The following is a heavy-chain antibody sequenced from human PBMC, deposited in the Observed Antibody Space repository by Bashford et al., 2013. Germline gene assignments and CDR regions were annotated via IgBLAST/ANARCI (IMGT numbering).Heavy chain of an antibody. V-gene: IGHV5-51*01. Sequence: GESLKISCKGSGYTFTKYWIGWVRQMPGKGLEYMGIIYPGDSDTRYSPSFQGQVTISADKSISTAFLQWGSLKASDTAMYYCARYNDFWSGRYPPATDVWGQGTTVTVSS. J-gene: IGHJ6*02. CDR2: IYPGDSDT. CDR1: GYTFTKYW. CDR3: ARYNDFWSGRYPPATDV. D-gene: IGHD3-3*01.